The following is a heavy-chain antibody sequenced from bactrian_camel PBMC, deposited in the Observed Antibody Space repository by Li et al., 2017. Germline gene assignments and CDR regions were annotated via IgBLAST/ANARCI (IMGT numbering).Heavy chain of an antibody. CDR3: AAGQGVGWCLDVIRVGAEADFDY. D-gene: IGHD5*01. CDR2: IDSDGDT. Sequence: HVQLVESGGGSVQAGGSLRLSCALAGLPYRSACMGWFRQAPGKAREGIAVIDSDGDTAYAESMKDRFTISVDNAKNTLYLQMNSLKPEDIATYYCAAGQGVGWCLDVIRVGAEADFDYWGHGTQVTVS. J-gene: IGHJ6*01. CDR1: GLPYRSAC. V-gene: IGHV3S55*01.